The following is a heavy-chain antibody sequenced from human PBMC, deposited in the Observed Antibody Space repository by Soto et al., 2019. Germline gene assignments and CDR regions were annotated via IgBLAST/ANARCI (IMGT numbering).Heavy chain of an antibody. J-gene: IGHJ5*02. CDR3: AAGRIVGGIDP. V-gene: IGHV1-58*01. Sequence: SVKVSCKASGFTFTSSAVQWVRQARGQRLEWIGWTVVGSGNTNYAQKFQERVTITRDMSTSTAYMELSSLRSEDTAVYYCAAGRIVGGIDPWGQGTLVTVSS. D-gene: IGHD1-26*01. CDR1: GFTFTSSA. CDR2: TVVGSGNT.